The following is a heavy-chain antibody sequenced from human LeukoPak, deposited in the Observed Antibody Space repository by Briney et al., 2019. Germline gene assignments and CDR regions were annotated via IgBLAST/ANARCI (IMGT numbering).Heavy chain of an antibody. CDR2: ISYDGGNK. Sequence: GRSLRLSCAASGFTFSSYGMHWVRQAPGKGLEWVAVISYDGGNKYYADSVKGRFTISRDNSKNTLYLQMNSLRAEDTAVYYCAKGHRSYFDYWGQGTLVTVSS. J-gene: IGHJ4*02. CDR1: GFTFSSYG. CDR3: AKGHRSYFDY. V-gene: IGHV3-30*18.